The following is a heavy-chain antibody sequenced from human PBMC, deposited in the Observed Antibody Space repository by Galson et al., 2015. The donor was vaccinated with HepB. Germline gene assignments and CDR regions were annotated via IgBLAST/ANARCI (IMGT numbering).Heavy chain of an antibody. CDR2: IAPRDSGT. CDR1: GGYTLTTYW. Sequence: QSGAEVKEPGESLKISCQGSGGYTLTTYWISWLRQMPGKGLEWMGRIAPRDSGTDYSPSSRGHVTISVDTSVNTAYLHWSSLKTSDSAIYYCATGGPGWSYWGQGTLVTVSS. V-gene: IGHV5-10-1*01. J-gene: IGHJ4*02. D-gene: IGHD2-15*01. CDR3: ATGGPGWSY.